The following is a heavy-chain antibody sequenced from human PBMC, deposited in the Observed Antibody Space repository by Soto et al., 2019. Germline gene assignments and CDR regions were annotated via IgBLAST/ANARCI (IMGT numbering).Heavy chain of an antibody. V-gene: IGHV1-2*02. J-gene: IGHJ3*02. D-gene: IGHD3-22*01. CDR1: GYTFTGYY. CDR2: INPNSGGT. CDR3: ARGIDYYDSSGYTGHAFDI. Sequence: QVQLVQSGAEVKKPGASVKVSCKASGYTFTGYYMHWVRQAPGQGLEWMGWINPNSGGTNYAQKFQGRVTMIRDTSISTAYMELSRLRSDDTAVYYCARGIDYYDSSGYTGHAFDIWGQGTMVTVSS.